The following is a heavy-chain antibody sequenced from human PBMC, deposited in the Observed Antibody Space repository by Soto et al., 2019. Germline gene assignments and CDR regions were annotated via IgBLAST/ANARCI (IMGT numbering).Heavy chain of an antibody. Sequence: SETLSLTCTVSGDSINSYYWSWIRQPPGKGLEWIGYIYYSGSTNYNPSHKSRVTISVDTSKNQFSLKLSSVTAADTAVYYCARSDGRYWGQGTLVTSPQ. CDR2: IYYSGST. V-gene: IGHV4-59*01. CDR3: ARSDGRY. CDR1: GDSINSYY. J-gene: IGHJ4*02.